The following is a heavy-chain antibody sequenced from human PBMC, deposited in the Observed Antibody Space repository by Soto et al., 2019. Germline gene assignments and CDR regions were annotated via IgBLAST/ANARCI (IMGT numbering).Heavy chain of an antibody. CDR2: IKSKTDGGTT. CDR3: TTVYGDYETPLY. Sequence: GGSLRLSCAASGLTFSNAWMSWVRQAPGKGLEWVGRIKSKTDGGTTDYAAPVKGRFTISRDDSKNTLYLQMNSLKTEDTAVYYCTTVYGDYETPLYWGQGTLVTVSS. CDR1: GLTFSNAW. D-gene: IGHD4-17*01. V-gene: IGHV3-15*01. J-gene: IGHJ4*02.